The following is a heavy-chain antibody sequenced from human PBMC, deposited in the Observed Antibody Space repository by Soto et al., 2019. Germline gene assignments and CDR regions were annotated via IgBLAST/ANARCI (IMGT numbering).Heavy chain of an antibody. CDR3: ARYSGYEGLRFDP. D-gene: IGHD5-12*01. V-gene: IGHV4-30-4*01. CDR2: IYYSGST. CDR1: GGSISSGDYY. J-gene: IGHJ5*02. Sequence: SETLSLTCTVSGGSISSGDYYWSWIRQPPGKGLEWIGYIYYSGSTYYNPSLKSRVTISVDTSKNQFSLKLSSVTAADTAVYYWARYSGYEGLRFDPWGQGTLVTSPQ.